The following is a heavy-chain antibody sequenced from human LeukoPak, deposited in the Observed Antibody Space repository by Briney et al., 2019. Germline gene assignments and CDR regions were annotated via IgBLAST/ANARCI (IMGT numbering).Heavy chain of an antibody. CDR3: ARDRDYYDSSGPLPVFDY. Sequence: SVKVSCKASGGTFSSYAISWVRQAPGQGLEWMGRIIPIFGTANYAEKFQGRVTITTDESTSTAYMELSSLRSEDTAVYYCARDRDYYDSSGPLPVFDYWGQGTLVTVSS. CDR1: GGTFSSYA. J-gene: IGHJ4*02. D-gene: IGHD3-22*01. V-gene: IGHV1-69*05. CDR2: IIPIFGTA.